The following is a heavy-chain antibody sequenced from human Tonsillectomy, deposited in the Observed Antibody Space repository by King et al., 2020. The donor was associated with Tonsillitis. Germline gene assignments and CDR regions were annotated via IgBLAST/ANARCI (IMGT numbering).Heavy chain of an antibody. Sequence: VQLQQWGAGLLKPSETLSLTCAVYGGSFSGYYWSWIRKPPGKGLEWIGEINHSGSPHYNPSPKSRVTISIDTSKNQFSLRLSSVTAADTAVYSCARVGLGDCSSTSCYLSWFDPWGQGTLVTVSS. CDR2: INHSGSP. J-gene: IGHJ5*02. CDR1: GGSFSGYY. CDR3: ARVGLGDCSSTSCYLSWFDP. D-gene: IGHD2-2*01. V-gene: IGHV4-34*01.